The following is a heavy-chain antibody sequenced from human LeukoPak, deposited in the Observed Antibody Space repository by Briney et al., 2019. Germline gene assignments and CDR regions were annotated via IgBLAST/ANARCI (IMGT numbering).Heavy chain of an antibody. J-gene: IGHJ4*02. D-gene: IGHD1-26*01. CDR3: ARDPGRGGSYFDY. CDR1: GFTFTTYW. CDR2: INEDGSEK. V-gene: IGHV3-7*01. Sequence: PGGSLRLSCAASGFTFTTYWMTWVRQAPGKGLEWVACINEDGSEKYYVGSVKGRFTISRDNAKNSLYLQMNNLRAEDTAVYYCARDPGRGGSYFDYWGQGTLVTVSS.